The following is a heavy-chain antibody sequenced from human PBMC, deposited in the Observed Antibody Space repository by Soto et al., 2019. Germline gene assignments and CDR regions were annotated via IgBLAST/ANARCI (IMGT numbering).Heavy chain of an antibody. D-gene: IGHD5-18*01. V-gene: IGHV3-73*01. CDR3: TRRVEFSYGYYYYYYGMDV. Sequence: PGGSLRLSCAASGFTFSGSAMHWVRQASGKGLEWVGRIRSKANSYATAYAASVKGRFTISRDDSKNTAYLQMNSLKTEDTAVYYCTRRVEFSYGYYYYYYGMDVWGQGTTVTVSS. CDR2: IRSKANSYAT. J-gene: IGHJ6*02. CDR1: GFTFSGSA.